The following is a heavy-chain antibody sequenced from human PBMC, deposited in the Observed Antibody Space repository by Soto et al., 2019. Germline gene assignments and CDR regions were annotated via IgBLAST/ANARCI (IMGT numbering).Heavy chain of an antibody. Sequence: PSETLSLTCTVSGGSISSYYWSWIRQPPGKGLEWIGYIYYSGSTNYNPSLKSRVTISVDTSKNQFSLKLSSVTAADTAVYYCARDSYCGGDCYDYYYYGMDVWGQGTTVTVSS. CDR1: GGSISSYY. J-gene: IGHJ6*02. CDR3: ARDSYCGGDCYDYYYYGMDV. D-gene: IGHD2-21*02. V-gene: IGHV4-59*01. CDR2: IYYSGST.